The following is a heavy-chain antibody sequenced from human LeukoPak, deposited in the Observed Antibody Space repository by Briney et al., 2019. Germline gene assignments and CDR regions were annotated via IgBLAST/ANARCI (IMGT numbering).Heavy chain of an antibody. Sequence: SQTLSLTCTVSGCSISSGGYYWSWIRQRPGKGLEWIGYIYYSGSTYYNPSLKSRVTISVDTSKNQYSLKLSSVTAADTAVYYYARAFAGYCSGGSCYSGATKGYYYYGMDVWGQGTTVTVSS. CDR1: GCSISSGGYY. CDR3: ARAFAGYCSGGSCYSGATKGYYYYGMDV. CDR2: IYYSGST. J-gene: IGHJ6*02. D-gene: IGHD2-15*01. V-gene: IGHV4-31*03.